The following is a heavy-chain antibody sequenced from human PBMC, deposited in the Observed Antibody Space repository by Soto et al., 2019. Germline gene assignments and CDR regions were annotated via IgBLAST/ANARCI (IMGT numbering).Heavy chain of an antibody. D-gene: IGHD2-15*01. CDR2: INHSGST. V-gene: IGHV4-34*01. CDR1: GGSFSGYY. Sequence: QVQLQQWGAGLLKPSETLSLTCAVYGGSFSGYYWSWIRQPPGKGLEWIGEINHSGSTNYNPSLKSRVTISVDPSKNQFSLKLSSVTAAATAVYYCARGIGGYYYYYCMYVWGQGTTVTVSS. CDR3: ARGIGGYYYYYCMYV. J-gene: IGHJ6*02.